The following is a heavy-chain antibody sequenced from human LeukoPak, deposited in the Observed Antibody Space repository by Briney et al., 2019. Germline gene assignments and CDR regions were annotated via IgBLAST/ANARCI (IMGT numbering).Heavy chain of an antibody. CDR1: GGSISSSSYY. Sequence: SETLSLTCTVSGGSISSSSYYWGWIRQPPGKGLEWIGSIYYSGSTYYIPSLKSRVTISVDTSKNQFSLKLSSVTAADTAVYYCARDGNGVDDYWGQGTLVTVSS. D-gene: IGHD1-1*01. J-gene: IGHJ4*02. CDR2: IYYSGST. V-gene: IGHV4-39*07. CDR3: ARDGNGVDDY.